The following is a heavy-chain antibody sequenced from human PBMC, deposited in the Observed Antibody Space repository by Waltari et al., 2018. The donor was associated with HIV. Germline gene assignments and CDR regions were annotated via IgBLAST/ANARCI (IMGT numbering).Heavy chain of an antibody. CDR3: ARNSSAKRNRYFYYGLDV. V-gene: IGHV1-8*02. CDR1: GYTFINFD. Sequence: QVYLVQSGPEVKRPGASVKISCKAYGYTFINFDVNWVRQAAGQGPEWLGWSNPNSGNRASQNIFEGRVSMTTDVATATTYSGMSGLTPEDTAIYFCARNSSAKRNRYFYYGLDVWGQGTPVTV. D-gene: IGHD3-22*01. J-gene: IGHJ6*02. CDR2: SNPNSGNR.